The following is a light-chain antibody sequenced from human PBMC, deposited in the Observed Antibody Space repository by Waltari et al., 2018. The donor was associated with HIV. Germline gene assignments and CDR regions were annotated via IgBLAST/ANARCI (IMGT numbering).Light chain of an antibody. CDR3: SSYTSSSAWV. CDR1: SSDVGSYNR. Sequence: QSALTQPPSVSGSPGQSVPISCTGTSSDVGSYNRLSWYQQPPGTAPKLMIYGVSNRPSGVPDRFSGSKSGNTASLTISGLQAEDEADYYCSSYTSSSAWVFGGGTKLTVL. V-gene: IGLV2-18*02. CDR2: GVS. J-gene: IGLJ3*02.